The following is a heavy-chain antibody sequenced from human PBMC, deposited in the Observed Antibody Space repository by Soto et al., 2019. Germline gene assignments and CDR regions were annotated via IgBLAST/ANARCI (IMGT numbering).Heavy chain of an antibody. J-gene: IGHJ4*02. Sequence: EVQLVESGGGLVQPGGSLRLSCAASGFTFSSYSMNWVRQAPGKGLEWVSYIRSSSSIIHYADSVKGRFTISRDNAKNTLYLQTNILRADDVAVFYDERDREGDGYNFAYWRQGTLVNVSS. CDR3: ERDREGDGYNFAY. V-gene: IGHV3-48*01. CDR2: IRSSSSII. CDR1: GFTFSSYS. D-gene: IGHD6-25*01.